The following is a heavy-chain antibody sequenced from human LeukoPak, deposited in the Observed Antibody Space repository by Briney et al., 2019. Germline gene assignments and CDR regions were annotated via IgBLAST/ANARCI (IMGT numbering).Heavy chain of an antibody. V-gene: IGHV3-7*01. CDR1: GFTFSSYW. CDR2: IKQDGSEK. D-gene: IGHD2-15*01. Sequence: GGSLRLSCAASGFTFSSYWMSWVRQAPGKGLEGVANIKQDGSEKYYVDSVKGRFTISRDNAKNSLYLQMNSLRAEDTAVYYCAREHPCSGGSCYWPTFDYWGQGTLVTVSS. J-gene: IGHJ4*02. CDR3: AREHPCSGGSCYWPTFDY.